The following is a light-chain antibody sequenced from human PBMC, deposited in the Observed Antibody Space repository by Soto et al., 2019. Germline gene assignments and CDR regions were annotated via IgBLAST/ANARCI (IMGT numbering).Light chain of an antibody. CDR3: QQYDSSPWT. Sequence: EVVMTQSPVTLSGSPGESATLSWRASQSVSSSYLAWYQQKPGQAPRLVMFGASSRATGIPDRFSGSGSGTDFNLTISRLETEDFAVYYCQQYDSSPWTFGQGTKVDIK. CDR2: GAS. CDR1: QSVSSSY. J-gene: IGKJ1*01. V-gene: IGKV3-20*01.